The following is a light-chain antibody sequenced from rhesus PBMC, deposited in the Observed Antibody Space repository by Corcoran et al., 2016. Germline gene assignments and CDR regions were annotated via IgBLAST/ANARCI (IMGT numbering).Light chain of an antibody. CDR3: QQDFSWPLT. V-gene: IGKV3-42*01. CDR2: GAS. J-gene: IGKJ4*01. Sequence: EIVMTQSPATLSLSPGERATLSCRARQSVSSNLAWYQQKTGQAPKLLNYGASSMAPGIPDRFSGCGSGTEFTLILISLVPDDVVVYYLQQDFSWPLTFGGGTKVELK. CDR1: QSVSSN.